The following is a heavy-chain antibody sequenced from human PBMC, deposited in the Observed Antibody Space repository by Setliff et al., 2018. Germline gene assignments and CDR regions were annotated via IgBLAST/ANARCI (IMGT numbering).Heavy chain of an antibody. CDR2: IRVYDGYT. V-gene: IGHV1-18*01. J-gene: IGHJ5*02. CDR1: GYMFTTYG. CDR3: ARDSPEMVAPPAAHCFDP. D-gene: IGHD2-15*01. Sequence: ASVKVSCKTSGYMFTTYGISWVRQDPGQGLEWMGWIRVYDGYTDYAQKFQGRVTMTKDTSTSTAYMELRSLRSDDTAVYYCARDSPEMVAPPAAHCFDPWGQGTLVTVSS.